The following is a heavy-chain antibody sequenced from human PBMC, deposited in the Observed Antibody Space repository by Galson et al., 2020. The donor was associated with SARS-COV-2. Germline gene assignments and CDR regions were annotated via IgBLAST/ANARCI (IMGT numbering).Heavy chain of an antibody. Sequence: ASVKVSCKVSGYTLTELSLHWVRQAPGKGLEWMGGFDPEAGETIYAQKFKGRVTMTEDTSTDTAYMELSSLRSEDTAVYYCATAPPLYSSSSGNWFDPWGQGTLVTVSS. CDR2: FDPEAGET. J-gene: IGHJ5*02. CDR3: ATAPPLYSSSSGNWFDP. D-gene: IGHD6-6*01. V-gene: IGHV1-24*01. CDR1: GYTLTELS.